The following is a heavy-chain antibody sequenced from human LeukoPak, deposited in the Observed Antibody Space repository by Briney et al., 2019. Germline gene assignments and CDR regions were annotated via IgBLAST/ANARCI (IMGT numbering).Heavy chain of an antibody. V-gene: IGHV3-48*04. CDR3: AELGITMIGGV. CDR1: GITFSDYS. D-gene: IGHD3-10*02. Sequence: GSLRLSCAASGITFSDYSMNWVRQAPGKGLEWVSFISSGGTIIYYTDSVKGRFTISRDNAKNSLYLQMNSLRAEDTAVYYCAELGITMIGGVWGKGTTVTISS. CDR2: ISSGGTII. J-gene: IGHJ6*04.